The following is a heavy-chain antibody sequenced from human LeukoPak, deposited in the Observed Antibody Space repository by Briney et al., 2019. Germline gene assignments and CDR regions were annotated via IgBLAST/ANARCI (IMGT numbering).Heavy chain of an antibody. J-gene: IGHJ4*02. CDR1: GFTFDDYG. CDR2: ISWNSGSI. CDR3: ARDLRIVATPYYFDY. Sequence: PGGSLRLSCAASGFTFDDYGMHRVRQAPGKGLEWVSGISWNSGSIGYADSVKGRFTISRDNAKNTLYLQMNSLRAEDTAVYYCARDLRIVATPYYFDYWGQGTLVTVSS. D-gene: IGHD5-12*01. V-gene: IGHV3-9*01.